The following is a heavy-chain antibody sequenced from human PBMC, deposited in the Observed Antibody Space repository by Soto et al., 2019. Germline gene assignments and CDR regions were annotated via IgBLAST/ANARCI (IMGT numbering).Heavy chain of an antibody. D-gene: IGHD6-19*01. CDR1: GYTFTGYY. J-gene: IGHJ3*02. V-gene: IGHV1-2*04. CDR2: INPNSGGT. CDR3: ASYSSGWPDAFDI. Sequence: ASVKVSCKASGYTFTGYYMHWVRQAPGQGLEWMGWINPNSGGTNYAQKFQGWVTMTRDTSISTAYMELSRLRSDDTAVYYCASYSSGWPDAFDIWGQGTMVTVSS.